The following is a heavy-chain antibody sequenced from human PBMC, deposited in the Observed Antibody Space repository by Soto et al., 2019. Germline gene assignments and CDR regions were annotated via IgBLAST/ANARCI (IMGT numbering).Heavy chain of an antibody. V-gene: IGHV1-8*01. J-gene: IGHJ6*02. D-gene: IGHD2-15*01. CDR2: MNPNSGNT. CDR3: AREWSAPKAYYYYGMDV. Sequence: WASVKVSCKASGYTFTSDDINWVRQATGQGLEWMGWMNPNSGNTGYAQKFQGRVTMTRNTSTSTAYMELSSLRSEDTAVYYCAREWSAPKAYYYYGMDVWGQGTTVTVSS. CDR1: GYTFTSDD.